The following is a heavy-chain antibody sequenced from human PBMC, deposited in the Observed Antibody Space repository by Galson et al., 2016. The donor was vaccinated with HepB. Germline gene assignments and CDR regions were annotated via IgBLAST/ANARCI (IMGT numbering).Heavy chain of an antibody. CDR1: GGTFNSYI. Sequence: SVKVSCKAFGGTFNSYIINWVRQAPGQGLEWIGGVIPIFGKRNYAQNFQGRVTITADESTNTASMEPISLRSEDTAVYFCARSYYMSTEGYRPLDSWSQGTLVTVSS. J-gene: IGHJ4*02. CDR3: ARSYYMSTEGYRPLDS. CDR2: VIPIFGKR. V-gene: IGHV1-69*13. D-gene: IGHD5-18*01.